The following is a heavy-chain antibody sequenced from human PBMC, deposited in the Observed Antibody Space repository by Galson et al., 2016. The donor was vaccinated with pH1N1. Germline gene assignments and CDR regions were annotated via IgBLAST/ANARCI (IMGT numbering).Heavy chain of an antibody. V-gene: IGHV2-5*01. CDR1: GFSLSTSGVG. J-gene: IGHJ1*01. Sequence: PALVKPTQTLTLTCTFSGFSLSTSGVGVGWIRQPPGKAPEWLALIHWIDDKRYSPSLKSRPTITKDTAKSQVVLTMTNTDPVNTATYSCAHQISGSHTFSHLWGQGTLVIVSS. CDR3: AHQISGSHTFSHL. D-gene: IGHD2/OR15-2a*01. CDR2: IHWIDDK.